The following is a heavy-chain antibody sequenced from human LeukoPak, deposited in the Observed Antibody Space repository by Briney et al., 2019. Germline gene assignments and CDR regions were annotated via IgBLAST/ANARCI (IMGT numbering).Heavy chain of an antibody. CDR1: GGTFSSYA. Sequence: SVKVSRKASGGTFSSYAISWVRQAPGQGLEWMGRIIPILGIANYAQKFQGRVTITADKSTSTAYMELSSLRSEDTAVYYCARDPGDYGLLRYYYGMDVWGQGTTVTVSS. CDR3: ARDPGDYGLLRYYYGMDV. CDR2: IIPILGIA. V-gene: IGHV1-69*04. D-gene: IGHD4-17*01. J-gene: IGHJ6*02.